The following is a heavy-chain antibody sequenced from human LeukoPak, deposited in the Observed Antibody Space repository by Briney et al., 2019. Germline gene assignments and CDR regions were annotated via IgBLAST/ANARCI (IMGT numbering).Heavy chain of an antibody. J-gene: IGHJ4*02. D-gene: IGHD6-13*01. CDR1: GFPFSSYW. CDR3: ARDRIAAAGAIVY. CDR2: IKQDGSEK. Sequence: GGSLRLSCAASGFPFSSYWMSWVRQAPGKGLEWVANIKQDGSEKNYVDSVKGRFTISRDNAKNSLYLQVNSLRAEDTAVYYYARDRIAAAGAIVYWGQGALVTVSS. V-gene: IGHV3-7*01.